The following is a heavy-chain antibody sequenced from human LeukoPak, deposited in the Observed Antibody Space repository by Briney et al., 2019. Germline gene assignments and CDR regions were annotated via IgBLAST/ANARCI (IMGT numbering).Heavy chain of an antibody. V-gene: IGHV3-74*01. D-gene: IGHD3-9*01. J-gene: IGHJ4*02. CDR1: GFTFSSYW. CDR3: ARDTRYYDILTGLYDY. Sequence: GGSLRLSCAASGFTFSSYWMHWVRHAPGKGLVWVSRVNTDGRTTNYADSVRGRFTISRDNAENTLYLQMNSLRDEDTAVYYCARDTRYYDILTGLYDYWGQGTLVTVSS. CDR2: VNTDGRTT.